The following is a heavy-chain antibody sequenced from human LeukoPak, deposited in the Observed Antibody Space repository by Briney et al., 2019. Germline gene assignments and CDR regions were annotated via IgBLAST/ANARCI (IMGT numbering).Heavy chain of an antibody. Sequence: GGSLRLSCAASGFTFTSYAMTWVRQAPGKGLEWVSSISGSGDSTYYADSVKGRFTISRDNSKNTLYLQMNSLRAEDTAIYYCAKDRIARTTVTTFDYWGRGALVTVSS. V-gene: IGHV3-23*01. J-gene: IGHJ4*02. D-gene: IGHD4-17*01. CDR3: AKDRIARTTVTTFDY. CDR2: ISGSGDST. CDR1: GFTFTSYA.